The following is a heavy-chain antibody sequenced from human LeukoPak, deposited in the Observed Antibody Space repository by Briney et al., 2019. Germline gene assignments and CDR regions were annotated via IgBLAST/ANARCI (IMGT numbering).Heavy chain of an antibody. Sequence: SETLSLTCTVSGDSISSSNCYWGWIRQPPGKGLEWIGSIYFSGGTYYNASLKSRVTISVDTSKNQFSLKLSSVTAADTAVYYCARGPPYSSGGPEFDYWGQGTLVTVSS. CDR1: GDSISSSNCY. J-gene: IGHJ4*02. CDR3: ARGPPYSSGGPEFDY. CDR2: IYFSGGT. V-gene: IGHV4-39*07. D-gene: IGHD6-19*01.